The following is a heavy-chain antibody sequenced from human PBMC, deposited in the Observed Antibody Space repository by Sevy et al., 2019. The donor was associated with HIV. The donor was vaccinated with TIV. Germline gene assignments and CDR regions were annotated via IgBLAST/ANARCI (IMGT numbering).Heavy chain of an antibody. V-gene: IGHV6-1*01. CDR1: GDSVSTSSAT. Sequence: QSQTLSLTCAISGDSVSTSSATWNWFRQSPSRGLEWLGRTYYRSKWYSDYEVSVKGRVTINPDTSKNQFSLHLESVTPEDTAFYFCARGDELNSYYYGMDVWGQGTTVTVSS. CDR2: TYYRSKWYS. CDR3: ARGDELNSYYYGMDV. D-gene: IGHD1-7*01. J-gene: IGHJ6*02.